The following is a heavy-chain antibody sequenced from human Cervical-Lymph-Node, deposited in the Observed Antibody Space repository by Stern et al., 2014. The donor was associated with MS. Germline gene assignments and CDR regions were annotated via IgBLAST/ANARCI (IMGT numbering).Heavy chain of an antibody. CDR1: GYGFTDFY. CDR3: ARRGVLGDMDL. CDR2: INADNGGI. V-gene: IGHV1-2*02. Sequence: QVQLVQSGAEVRKPGASVKISCKASGYGFTDFYLFWVRQAPGKGLECMGWINADNGGIKYVEKFQGRVSVTRDTSVSTTYLELRRLTSDDTAVYYCARRGVLGDMDLWGQGTPVTVSS. J-gene: IGHJ5*02. D-gene: IGHD3-10*01.